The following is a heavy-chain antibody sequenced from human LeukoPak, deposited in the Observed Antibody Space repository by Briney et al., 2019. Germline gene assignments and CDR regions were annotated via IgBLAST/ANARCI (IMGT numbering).Heavy chain of an antibody. J-gene: IGHJ5*02. Sequence: SETLSLTCAVYGGSFSGYYGSWIRQPPGKGLEWIGYIYNSGSTNYNPSLKSRVTISVDTSKNQFFLKLSSVTAADTAVYYCARYSSSFWFDPWGQGTLVTVSS. D-gene: IGHD6-6*01. CDR2: IYNSGST. CDR3: ARYSSSFWFDP. V-gene: IGHV4-4*09. CDR1: GGSFSGYY.